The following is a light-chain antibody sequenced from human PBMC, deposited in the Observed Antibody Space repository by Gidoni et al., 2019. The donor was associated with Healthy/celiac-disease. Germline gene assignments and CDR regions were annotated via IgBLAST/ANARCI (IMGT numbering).Light chain of an antibody. CDR3: QQYNNWPLWT. J-gene: IGKJ1*01. CDR2: GAS. CDR1: QSVSSN. Sequence: EIVLTQSPATLSVSPGERATLACRASQSVSSNLAWYQQKTGQDPRLLIYGASTRATGIPARFSGSGSGTEFTLTISSLQSEDFAVYYCQQYNNWPLWTFGQGTKVEIK. V-gene: IGKV3-15*01.